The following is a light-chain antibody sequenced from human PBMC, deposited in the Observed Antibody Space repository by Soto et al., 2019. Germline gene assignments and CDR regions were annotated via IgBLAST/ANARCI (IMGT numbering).Light chain of an antibody. CDR1: RGIGDR. CDR2: AAS. V-gene: IGKV1-12*01. CDR3: LQVSSFPRT. Sequence: DNQMAESPSTACASVGDKVTITCRASRGIGDRLAWFQQKPGKAPQFLIQAASNLQSGVPSRFSGSGSGTEFILSINSLQPEDIATYYCLQVSSFPRTFGRGTKVDIK. J-gene: IGKJ1*01.